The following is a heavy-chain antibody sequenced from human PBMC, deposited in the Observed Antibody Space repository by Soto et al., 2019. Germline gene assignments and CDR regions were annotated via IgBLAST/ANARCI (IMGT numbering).Heavy chain of an antibody. J-gene: IGHJ4*02. Sequence: ASVKVSCKASVYTFTSYAIHSVLPAHGQGLEWMGILNPNGSSTNPAQKCQGRISFTKDTSTSTVYMDLSSLRSEDMAEYYTPRGLYSGDFWGQGTLVTVSS. CDR2: LNPNGSST. CDR1: VYTFTSYA. D-gene: IGHD3-10*01. V-gene: IGHV1-46*01. CDR3: PRGLYSGDF.